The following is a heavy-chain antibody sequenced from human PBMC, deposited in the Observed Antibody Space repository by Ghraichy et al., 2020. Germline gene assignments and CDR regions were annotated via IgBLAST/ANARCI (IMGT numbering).Heavy chain of an antibody. Sequence: GGSLRLSCAASGFSFNNYWMTWVRQAPGKGLEWVANIKDDGSIENYIDSVKGRFTISRDNAKNSLYLQMNSLRAEDTAVYYCARDSNWYPVDYWGQGTLVTVSS. J-gene: IGHJ4*02. D-gene: IGHD6-13*01. CDR2: IKDDGSIE. V-gene: IGHV3-7*03. CDR3: ARDSNWYPVDY. CDR1: GFSFNNYW.